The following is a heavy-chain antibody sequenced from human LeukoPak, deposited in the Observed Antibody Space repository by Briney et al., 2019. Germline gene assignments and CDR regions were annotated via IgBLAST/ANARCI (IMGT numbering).Heavy chain of an antibody. D-gene: IGHD6-6*01. Sequence: GRSLRLSCAASGFTFSSYGMHWVRQAPGKGLEWVAVISYDGSNKYYADPVKGRFTISRDNSKNTLYLQMNSLRAEDTAVYHCAKDEGEGSSAFDPWGQGTLVTVSS. J-gene: IGHJ5*02. V-gene: IGHV3-30*18. CDR1: GFTFSSYG. CDR3: AKDEGEGSSAFDP. CDR2: ISYDGSNK.